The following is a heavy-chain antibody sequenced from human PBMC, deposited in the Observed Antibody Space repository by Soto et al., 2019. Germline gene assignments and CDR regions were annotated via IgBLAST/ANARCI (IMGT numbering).Heavy chain of an antibody. CDR2: ISGSGGST. CDR1: GFTFSSYA. CDR3: AYSSTPFDY. V-gene: IGHV3-23*01. D-gene: IGHD6-13*01. J-gene: IGHJ4*02. Sequence: EVQLLESGGGLVQPGGSLRLSCAASGFTFSSYAMSWVRQAPGKGLEWVSAISGSGGSTYYADSVKGRFTISRDNSRSTLYLQMNSLRAEATAVYYGAYSSTPFDYWGQGTLVTVSS.